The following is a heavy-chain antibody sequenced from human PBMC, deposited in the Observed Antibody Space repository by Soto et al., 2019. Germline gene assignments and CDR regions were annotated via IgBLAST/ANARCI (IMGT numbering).Heavy chain of an antibody. V-gene: IGHV4-4*07. J-gene: IGHJ1*01. D-gene: IGHD1-7*01. CDR3: ARETGENWTYEAH. CDR1: GGYISDFS. Sequence: ETLCRTGRVSGGYISDFSWSWIRQPSGKGLEWIGRITINGNTQKNPSFKSRVTMSIDTSRNHFSLNLQSATAADTALYYCARETGENWTYEAHWGPGTLVTVSS. CDR2: ITINGNT.